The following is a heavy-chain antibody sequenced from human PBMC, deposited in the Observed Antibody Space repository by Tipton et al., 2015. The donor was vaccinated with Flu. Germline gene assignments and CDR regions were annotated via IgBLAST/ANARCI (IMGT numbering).Heavy chain of an antibody. V-gene: IGHV4-61*02. CDR2: TYTNGDT. D-gene: IGHD3-22*01. J-gene: IGHJ5*01. CDR3: ARDSGSYPLGFDP. CDR1: GIPMRSGIQY. Sequence: TLSLTCSVSGIPMRSGIQYWSWIRQAAGKGLEWIGFTYTNGDTTYNPSLKSRVTISINTSKNQLSLTLTSVTAADTAVYYCARDSGSYPLGFDPWGRGTLVTVSS.